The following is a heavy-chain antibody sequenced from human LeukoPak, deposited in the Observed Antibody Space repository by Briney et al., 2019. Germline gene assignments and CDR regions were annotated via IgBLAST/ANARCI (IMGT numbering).Heavy chain of an antibody. CDR2: ISATGGTT. CDR1: GFTFSSYG. CDR3: AKGLVSYYFDY. D-gene: IGHD3-9*01. Sequence: GGTLRLSCAASGFTFSSYGMSWVRQAPGKGLEWVSAISATGGTTYYADSVKGRFTISRDNSQNTLYLQMNSLRAEDTAVYYCAKGLVSYYFDYWGQGTQVTVSS. J-gene: IGHJ4*02. V-gene: IGHV3-23*01.